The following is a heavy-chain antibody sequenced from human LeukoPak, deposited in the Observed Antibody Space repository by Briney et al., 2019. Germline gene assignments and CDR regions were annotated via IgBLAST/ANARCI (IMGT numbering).Heavy chain of an antibody. V-gene: IGHV1-8*01. CDR3: ASASTTVTTHYYYYMDV. D-gene: IGHD4-17*01. Sequence: ASVKVSCKASGYTFTSYDINWVRQATGQGLEWMGWMNPNSGNTGYAQKFQGRVTMTRNTSISTAYMELSSLRSEDTAVYYCASASTTVTTHYYYYMDVWGKGTTVTSSS. CDR1: GYTFTSYD. J-gene: IGHJ6*03. CDR2: MNPNSGNT.